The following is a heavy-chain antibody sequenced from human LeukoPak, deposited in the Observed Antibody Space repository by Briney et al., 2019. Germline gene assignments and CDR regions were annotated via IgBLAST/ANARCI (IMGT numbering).Heavy chain of an antibody. V-gene: IGHV4-34*01. J-gene: IGHJ3*02. D-gene: IGHD2-15*01. Sequence: SETLSLTCTVSGGSISGYYWSWIRQPPGKGLEWIGEINHSGSTNYNPSLKSRVTISVDTSKNQFSLKLSSVTAADTAVYYCASGYCSGGSCYSDAFDIWGQGTMVTVSS. CDR2: INHSGST. CDR1: GGSISGYY. CDR3: ASGYCSGGSCYSDAFDI.